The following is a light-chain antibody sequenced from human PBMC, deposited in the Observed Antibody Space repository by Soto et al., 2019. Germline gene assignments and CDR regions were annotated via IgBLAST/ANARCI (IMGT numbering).Light chain of an antibody. V-gene: IGKV1-5*03. CDR1: QTISSW. CDR3: QHYNSYSEA. Sequence: DIQMTQSPSTLSGSVGDRVTITCRASQTISSWLAWYQQKPGKAPKLLIYKASTLKSGVPSRFSGSGSGPEFTLTIRSLQPDDFATYYCQHYNSYSEACGQGTKVEIK. J-gene: IGKJ1*01. CDR2: KAS.